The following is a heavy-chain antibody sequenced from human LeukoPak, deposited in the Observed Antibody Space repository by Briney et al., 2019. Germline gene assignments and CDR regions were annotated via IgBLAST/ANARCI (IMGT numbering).Heavy chain of an antibody. V-gene: IGHV4-30-4*01. Sequence: SQTLSLTCTVSGGSISSGDYYWSWIRQPPGKGLEWIGYIYYSGSTYYNPSLKSRVTISVDTSKNQFSLKLSSVTAADTAVYYCARHSPYSSGAFDIWGQGTMVTVSS. CDR2: IYYSGST. D-gene: IGHD6-19*01. CDR3: ARHSPYSSGAFDI. J-gene: IGHJ3*02. CDR1: GGSISSGDYY.